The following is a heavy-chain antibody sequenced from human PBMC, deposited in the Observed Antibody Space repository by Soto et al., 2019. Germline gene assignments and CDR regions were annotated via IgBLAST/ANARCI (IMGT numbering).Heavy chain of an antibody. CDR2: ISAYNGNT. CDR1: GYTFTNYG. J-gene: IGHJ5*02. V-gene: IGHV1-18*01. D-gene: IGHD6-13*01. CDR3: ARDSSGYSSSWELNWFDP. Sequence: ASVKVSCKASGYTFTNYGLIWVRQAPGQGLEKMGWISAYNGNTNYAQRLKGRVTITTDTSTSTDYMEKRNLRNDDTAVYYCARDSSGYSSSWELNWFDPWG.